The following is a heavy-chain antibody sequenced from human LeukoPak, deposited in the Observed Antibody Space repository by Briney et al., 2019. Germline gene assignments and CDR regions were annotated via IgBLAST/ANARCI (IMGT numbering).Heavy chain of an antibody. CDR1: GFTFSSYA. Sequence: GGSLRLSCAASGFTFSSYAMNWVRQAPGKGLEWVSAISGSGGSTYYADSVKGRFTVSRDNAKNSLYLQMNSLRAEDTAVYYCAREPYSYGFDYWGQGTLVTVSS. D-gene: IGHD5-18*01. CDR3: AREPYSYGFDY. V-gene: IGHV3-23*01. CDR2: ISGSGGST. J-gene: IGHJ4*02.